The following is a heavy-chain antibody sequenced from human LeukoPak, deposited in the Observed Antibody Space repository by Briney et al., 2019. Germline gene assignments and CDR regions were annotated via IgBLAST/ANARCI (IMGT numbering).Heavy chain of an antibody. CDR1: GGSISSGSYY. V-gene: IGHV4-61*02. J-gene: IGHJ6*02. CDR3: AVSIAAAGTFAGDYYYYYGMDV. CDR2: IYTCGST. Sequence: KASETLSLTCTVSGGSISSGSYYWSWIRKPAGKGLEWLGRIYTCGSTNYNPSLKSRVTISVDTSKNQFSLKLSSVTAADTAVYYCAVSIAAAGTFAGDYYYYYGMDVWGQGTTVTVSS. D-gene: IGHD6-13*01.